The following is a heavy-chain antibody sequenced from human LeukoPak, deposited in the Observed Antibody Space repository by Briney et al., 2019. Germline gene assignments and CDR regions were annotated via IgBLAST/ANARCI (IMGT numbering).Heavy chain of an antibody. D-gene: IGHD3-22*01. CDR3: AKDRLFGYFDSSGQGDFDY. Sequence: GGSLRLPCAASGFSFSSYAMSWVRQAPGKGLEWVSAISGSGGSTYYADSVKGRFTISRDNSKNTLYLQMNSLRAEDTAVYYCAKDRLFGYFDSSGQGDFDYWGQGTLVTVSS. V-gene: IGHV3-23*01. J-gene: IGHJ4*02. CDR1: GFSFSSYA. CDR2: ISGSGGST.